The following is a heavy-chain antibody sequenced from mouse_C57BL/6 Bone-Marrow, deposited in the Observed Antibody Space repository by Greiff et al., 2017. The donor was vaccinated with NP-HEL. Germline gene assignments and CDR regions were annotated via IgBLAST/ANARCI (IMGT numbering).Heavy chain of an antibody. J-gene: IGHJ4*01. V-gene: IGHV5-9-1*02. CDR2: ISSGGDYI. Sequence: EVMLVESGEGLVKPGGSLKLSCAASGFTFSSYAMSWVRQTPEKRLEWVAYISSGGDYIYYADPVKGRFTISRDNARNTLYLQMSSLKSEDTAMYYCTGDYGTYYAMDYWGQGTSVTVSS. CDR1: GFTFSSYA. D-gene: IGHD4-1*01. CDR3: TGDYGTYYAMDY.